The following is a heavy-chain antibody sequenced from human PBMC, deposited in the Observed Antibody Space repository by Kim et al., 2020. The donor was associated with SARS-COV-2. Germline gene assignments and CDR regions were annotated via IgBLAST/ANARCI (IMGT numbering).Heavy chain of an antibody. Sequence: SVKVSCKASGGTFSSYAISWVRQAPGQGLEWMGRIIPILGIANYAQKFQGRVTITADKSTSTACMELSSLRSEDTAVYYCARDDHYYYDSSGYPTPYYDYGMDVWGQGTTVTVSS. D-gene: IGHD3-22*01. CDR3: ARDDHYYYDSSGYPTPYYDYGMDV. CDR1: GGTFSSYA. J-gene: IGHJ6*02. CDR2: IIPILGIA. V-gene: IGHV1-69*04.